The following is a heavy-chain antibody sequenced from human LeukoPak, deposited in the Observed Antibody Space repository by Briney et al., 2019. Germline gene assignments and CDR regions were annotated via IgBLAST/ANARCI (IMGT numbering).Heavy chain of an antibody. V-gene: IGHV5-51*01. Sequence: GESLKISCKGSGYTFARYWIDWVRQMPGKGLEWMAIIYPGDSDTRYSPSFQGQVTISVDKSISTAYMQWSSLKASDTAIYYCVRTSGWYSSWFDPWGQGTLVTVSS. J-gene: IGHJ5*02. D-gene: IGHD6-19*01. CDR2: IYPGDSDT. CDR3: VRTSGWYSSWFDP. CDR1: GYTFARYW.